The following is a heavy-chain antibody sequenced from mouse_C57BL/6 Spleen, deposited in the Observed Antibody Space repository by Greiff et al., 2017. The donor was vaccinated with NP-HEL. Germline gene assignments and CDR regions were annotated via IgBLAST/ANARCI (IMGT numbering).Heavy chain of an antibody. CDR2: IHPSDSDT. CDR3: AKRIYYYGSSYPDWYFDV. Sequence: QQRPGQGLEWIGRIHPSDSDTNYNQKFKGKATLTVDKSSSTAYMQLSSLTSEDSAVYYCAKRIYYYGSSYPDWYFDVWGTGTTVTVSS. D-gene: IGHD1-1*01. V-gene: IGHV1-74*01. J-gene: IGHJ1*03.